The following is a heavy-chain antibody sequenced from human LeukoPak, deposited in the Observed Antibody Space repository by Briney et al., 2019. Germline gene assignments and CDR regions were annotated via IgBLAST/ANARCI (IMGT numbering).Heavy chain of an antibody. CDR1: GYTFTSYY. Sequence: GASVKVSCKASGYTFTSYYMHWVRQAPGQGLDWMGIINPSGGSTSYAQKFQGRVTMTRDMSTSTVYMELSSLRSEDTAVYYCARAWAYDFWSGYFAFDIWGQGTMVTVSS. CDR2: INPSGGST. V-gene: IGHV1-46*01. J-gene: IGHJ3*02. CDR3: ARAWAYDFWSGYFAFDI. D-gene: IGHD3-3*01.